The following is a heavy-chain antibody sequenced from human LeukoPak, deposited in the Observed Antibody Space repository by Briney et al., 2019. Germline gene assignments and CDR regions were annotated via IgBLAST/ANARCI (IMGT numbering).Heavy chain of an antibody. CDR1: GYTFTGYY. CDR3: ARGEGYGGIYGMDV. Sequence: GASVKVSCKASGYTFTGYYMHWVRQAPGQELEWMGWINPNSGGTNYAQKFQGWVTMTRDTSISTAYMELSRLRSDDTAVYYCARGEGYGGIYGMDVWGQGTTVTVSS. J-gene: IGHJ6*02. CDR2: INPNSGGT. D-gene: IGHD4-23*01. V-gene: IGHV1-2*04.